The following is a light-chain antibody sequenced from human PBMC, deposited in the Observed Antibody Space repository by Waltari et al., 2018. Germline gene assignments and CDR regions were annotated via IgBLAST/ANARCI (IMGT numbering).Light chain of an antibody. Sequence: QSVLTQPPSASGTPGQRVTISCSGSSSHIGSNTVNWYQQLPGTAPNLVIFSNNQRPSGVPDRFSGSKSGASASLAISGLQSEDEADYYCAAWDDSLNGVVFGGGTKLTVL. V-gene: IGLV1-44*01. CDR2: SNN. J-gene: IGLJ2*01. CDR1: SSHIGSNT. CDR3: AAWDDSLNGVV.